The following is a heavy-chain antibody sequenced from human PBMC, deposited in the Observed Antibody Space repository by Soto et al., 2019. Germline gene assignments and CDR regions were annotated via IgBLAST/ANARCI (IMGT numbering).Heavy chain of an antibody. J-gene: IGHJ4*02. V-gene: IGHV3-33*01. CDR2: IWYDGSNK. CDR3: ARDRSRVYALDY. CDR1: GFTFSSYG. D-gene: IGHD2-8*01. Sequence: GGSLRLSCAASGFTFSSYGMHWVRQAPGKGLEWVAVIWYDGSNKYYADSVKGRFTISRDNSKNTLYLQMNSLRAEDTAVYYCARDRSRVYALDYWVQGTLVTVSS.